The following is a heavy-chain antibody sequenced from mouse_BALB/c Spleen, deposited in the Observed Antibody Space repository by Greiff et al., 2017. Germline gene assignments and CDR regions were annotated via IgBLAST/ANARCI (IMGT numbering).Heavy chain of an antibody. CDR2: INPYYGST. V-gene: IGHV1-39*01. CDR3: SRFYYYGAWFAY. CDR1: GYSFTDYI. Sequence: VQLQQTGPELVKPGASVKISCKASGYSFTDYIMLWVKQSHGKSLEWIGNINPYYGSTSYNLKFKGKATLTVDKSSSTAYMQLNSLTSEDSAVYYCSRFYYYGAWFAYWGQETLVTVSA. D-gene: IGHD1-1*01. J-gene: IGHJ3*01.